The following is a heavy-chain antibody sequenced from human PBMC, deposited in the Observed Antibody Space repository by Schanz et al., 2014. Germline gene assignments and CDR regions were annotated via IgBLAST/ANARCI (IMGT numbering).Heavy chain of an antibody. CDR1: GGTFSRLT. D-gene: IGHD2-15*01. CDR2: IIPILGIA. Sequence: QVQLVHSGADVKKPGSSVRVSCKASGGTFSRLTFSWVRQAPGQGLEWMGRIIPILGIANYAQKFQGRVTITADKSTFTAYMDVSSLRSEDTAVYYCARGRGCTGGSCYSWFDLWGQGTLVTVAS. V-gene: IGHV1-69*02. CDR3: ARGRGCTGGSCYSWFDL. J-gene: IGHJ5*02.